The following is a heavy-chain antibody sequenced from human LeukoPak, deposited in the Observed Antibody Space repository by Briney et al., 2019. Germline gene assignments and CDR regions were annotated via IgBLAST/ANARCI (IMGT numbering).Heavy chain of an antibody. CDR1: GFTFSSYS. D-gene: IGHD5-18*01. Sequence: GRTLRLSCAASGFTFSSYSMKWVRQASGKGLEWVSYISSTSNTIYYADSVKGRFTISRDNAKNSLYLQMNSLRAEDTAVYYCARDSGSYGRKIDYWGQGTLVTVSS. V-gene: IGHV3-48*01. CDR2: ISSTSNTI. J-gene: IGHJ4*02. CDR3: ARDSGSYGRKIDY.